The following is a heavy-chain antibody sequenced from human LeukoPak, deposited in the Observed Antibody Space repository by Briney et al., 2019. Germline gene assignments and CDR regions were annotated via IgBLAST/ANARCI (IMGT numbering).Heavy chain of an antibody. CDR3: ARGGDY. V-gene: IGHV3-48*01. D-gene: IGHD3-16*01. Sequence: GGSLRLSCAASGSTFSSYSMNWVRQAPGKGLEWVSHISSSSTIYYADSVKGRFTMSRDNAKNSVYLQMNSLRAEDTAVYYCARGGDYWGQGTLVTVSS. CDR2: ISSSSTI. J-gene: IGHJ4*02. CDR1: GSTFSSYS.